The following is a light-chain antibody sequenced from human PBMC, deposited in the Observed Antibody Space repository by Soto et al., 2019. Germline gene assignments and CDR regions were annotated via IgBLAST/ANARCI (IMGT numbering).Light chain of an antibody. J-gene: IGKJ5*01. CDR3: QQSYITPIT. CDR1: QNIRTW. Sequence: DIQMTQSPSTLSASVGDRFTITCRASQNIRTWLAWYQQKPGQPPRLLISDASSLQSGVPSRFSGSGSGTEFTLTISSLQPDDFATYYCQQSYITPITFGQGTRLEI. CDR2: DAS. V-gene: IGKV1-5*01.